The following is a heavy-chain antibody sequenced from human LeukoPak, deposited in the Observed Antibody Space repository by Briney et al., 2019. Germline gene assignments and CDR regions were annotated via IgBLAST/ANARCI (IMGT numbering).Heavy chain of an antibody. J-gene: IGHJ4*02. CDR2: ISNDGSHK. V-gene: IGHV3-30*04. Sequence: PGGSLRLSCAAPGFPFSSYSMHWVRQAPSNGLEWVAVISNDGSHKYYADSVKGRFIISRDNSKNTLSLQMNTLRPDDTAVFYCARDPNRLADYGGDYFDHWGQGTLVTVSS. D-gene: IGHD4-23*01. CDR1: GFPFSSYS. CDR3: ARDPNRLADYGGDYFDH.